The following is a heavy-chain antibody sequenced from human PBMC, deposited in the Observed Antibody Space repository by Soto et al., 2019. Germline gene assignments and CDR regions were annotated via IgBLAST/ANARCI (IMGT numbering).Heavy chain of an antibody. J-gene: IGHJ4*02. CDR2: ISYDGSNK. Sequence: QVQLVESGGGVVQPGRSLRLSCAASGFTFSSYAMHWVRQAPGKGLEWVAVISYDGSNKYYADSVKGRFTISRDNSKNTLYLQMNSLGAEDTAVYYCARAMVRGVIGFDYWGQGTLVTVSS. V-gene: IGHV3-30-3*01. D-gene: IGHD3-10*01. CDR3: ARAMVRGVIGFDY. CDR1: GFTFSSYA.